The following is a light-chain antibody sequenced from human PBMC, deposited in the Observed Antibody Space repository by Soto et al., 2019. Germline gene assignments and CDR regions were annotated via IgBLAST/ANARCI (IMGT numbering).Light chain of an antibody. CDR1: QSVNNY. CDR3: QQRYNSLT. V-gene: IGKV3-11*01. Sequence: VVLPQSPATLSLSPGARATLSCRASQSVNNYLAWYQQKPGQAPRLLIYDVSTRATGIPARFSGSGSGTDFTLTISRIEPEDFAVYYCQQRYNSLTFGGGTKVDIK. J-gene: IGKJ4*01. CDR2: DVS.